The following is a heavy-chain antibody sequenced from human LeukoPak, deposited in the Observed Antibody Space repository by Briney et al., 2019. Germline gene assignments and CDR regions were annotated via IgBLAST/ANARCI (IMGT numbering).Heavy chain of an antibody. CDR2: INPNSGGT. CDR1: GYTFTGYY. D-gene: IGHD6-19*01. CDR3: ARAYSSGWYAWRANWFDP. V-gene: IGHV1-2*02. Sequence: GASVKVSCKASGYTFTGYYMHWVRQAPEQGLEWMGWINPNSGGTNYAQKFQGRVTMTRDTSISTAYMELSRLRSDDTAVYYCARAYSSGWYAWRANWFDPWGQGTLVTVSS. J-gene: IGHJ5*02.